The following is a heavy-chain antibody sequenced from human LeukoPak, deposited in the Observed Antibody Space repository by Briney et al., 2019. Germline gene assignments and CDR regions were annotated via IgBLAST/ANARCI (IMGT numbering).Heavy chain of an antibody. D-gene: IGHD6-19*01. CDR2: IYYSATT. J-gene: IGHJ4*02. Sequence: IPSETLSLTCTVSGGSISSYYWRWIRQPPGKGVEWVGYIYYSATTNYTPSLKIRVTFSVAPSKTQPSLKLSSVTAADTAVYYCATASTFSIAVAGTRGFDYWGQGTLVTVSS. V-gene: IGHV4-59*01. CDR1: GGSISSYY. CDR3: ATASTFSIAVAGTRGFDY.